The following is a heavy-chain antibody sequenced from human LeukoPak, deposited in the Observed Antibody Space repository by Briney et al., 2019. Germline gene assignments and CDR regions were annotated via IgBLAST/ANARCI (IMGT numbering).Heavy chain of an antibody. J-gene: IGHJ4*02. CDR1: GFTFSSYW. D-gene: IGHD7-27*01. V-gene: IGHV3-74*01. CDR2: INSDGSST. CDR3: ARGPSGWGSLDS. Sequence: GGSLRLSRAASGFTFSSYWMHWVRQAPGKGLVWVSRINSDGSSTNYADSVKGRFTISRDNAKNTLYLQVKSLRAEDTAVYYCARGPSGWGSLDSWGQGTLVTVSS.